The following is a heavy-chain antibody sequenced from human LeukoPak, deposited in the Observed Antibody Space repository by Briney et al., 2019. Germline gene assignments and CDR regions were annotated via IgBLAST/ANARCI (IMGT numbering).Heavy chain of an antibody. V-gene: IGHV4-34*01. D-gene: IGHD3-3*01. J-gene: IGHJ4*02. CDR2: INHSGST. Sequence: SEPLSLTCAVYGGSLSGYYWSWIRQPPGKGLEWIGEINHSGSTKYNPSLKSRVTISVNTSKNQSSLKLSSVTAADTAVYYGARRKATYYDFWSGYYTRGGYYFDYWGQGTLVTVSS. CDR1: GGSLSGYY. CDR3: ARRKATYYDFWSGYYTRGGYYFDY.